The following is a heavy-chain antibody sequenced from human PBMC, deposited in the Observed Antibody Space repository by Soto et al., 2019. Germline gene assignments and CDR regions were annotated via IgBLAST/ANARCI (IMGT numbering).Heavy chain of an antibody. V-gene: IGHV1-8*01. J-gene: IGHJ4*02. Sequence: QVQLVQSGAEVKKPGASVKVSCKASGYTFTSYDINWVRQATGQGLEWMGWMNPNSGNTGYAQKFQGRVTMTRNTSISTAYMELSSLRAEDTAVYYCARLPSLVAGEDYADYWGQGTLVTVSS. CDR1: GYTFTSYD. D-gene: IGHD2-15*01. CDR2: MNPNSGNT. CDR3: ARLPSLVAGEDYADY.